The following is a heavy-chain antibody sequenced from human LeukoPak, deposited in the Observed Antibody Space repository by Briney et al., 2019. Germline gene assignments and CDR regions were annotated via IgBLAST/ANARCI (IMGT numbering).Heavy chain of an antibody. Sequence: ASVKVSCMASGYTFTGYNMHWVRPAPGQRLEWMGWINPNSGGTNYAQKFQGRVTMTRDTSISTAYMELSRLRSDDTAVYYCARQSSGGYGLGYWGQGTLVTVSS. CDR1: GYTFTGYN. J-gene: IGHJ4*02. CDR3: ARQSSGGYGLGY. V-gene: IGHV1-2*02. CDR2: INPNSGGT. D-gene: IGHD5-12*01.